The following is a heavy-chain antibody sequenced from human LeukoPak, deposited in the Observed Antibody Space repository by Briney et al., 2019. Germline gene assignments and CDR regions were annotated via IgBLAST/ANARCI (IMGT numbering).Heavy chain of an antibody. J-gene: IGHJ4*02. D-gene: IGHD3-10*01. CDR2: IYYSGST. Sequence: SETLSRTCAGYGGSFCGFYWSWIRPHPGKGLEWIGYIYYSGSTYANPSLKSLHTISIDTANNQFSLNLSSVTAADTAVYYCARETYFASGKVGTGHFDYWGQGTLVTVSS. CDR1: GGSFCGFY. CDR3: ARETYFASGKVGTGHFDY. V-gene: IGHV4-34*09.